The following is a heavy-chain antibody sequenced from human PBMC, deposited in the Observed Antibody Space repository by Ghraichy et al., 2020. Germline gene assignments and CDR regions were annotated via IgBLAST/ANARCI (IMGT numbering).Heavy chain of an antibody. Sequence: GGSLRLSCAASGFTFSSYAMSWVRQAPGEGLEWVSAISGSGGSTYYADSVKGRFTISRDNSKNTLYLQMNSLRAEDTAVYYCAKALMPRAMVNGLDYWVQGTLVTVSS. CDR1: GFTFSSYA. CDR3: AKALMPRAMVNGLDY. CDR2: ISGSGGST. J-gene: IGHJ4*02. D-gene: IGHD5-18*01. V-gene: IGHV3-23*01.